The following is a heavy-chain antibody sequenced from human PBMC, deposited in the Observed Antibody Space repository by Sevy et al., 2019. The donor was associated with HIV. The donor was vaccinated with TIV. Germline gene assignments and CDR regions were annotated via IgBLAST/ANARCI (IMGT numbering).Heavy chain of an antibody. J-gene: IGHJ5*02. Sequence: GGSLRLSCTASGFTFGDSPMHWVRQAPGKGLEWLSLITWDGGSTYYSDSVKGRFTVSRDNNKNSMYLHMNSLRAEDTAIYYCAKDMGFTGTFPLDLWGQGTLVTVSS. CDR3: AKDMGFTGTFPLDL. CDR2: ITWDGGST. V-gene: IGHV3-43D*04. D-gene: IGHD1-1*01. CDR1: GFTFGDSP.